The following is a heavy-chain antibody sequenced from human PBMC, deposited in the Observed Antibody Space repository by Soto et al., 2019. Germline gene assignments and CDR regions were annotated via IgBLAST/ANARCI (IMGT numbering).Heavy chain of an antibody. V-gene: IGHV4-30-4*01. J-gene: IGHJ6*02. Sequence: SETLSLTCTVSGGSISSGDYYWSWIRQPPGKGREGIGYIYYSGSTYYNPSLKSRVTISVDTSKNQFSLKLSSVTAAGTAVYYCARAPTYYDFWSGKNYYYYGMDVWGQGTTVTVSS. CDR3: ARAPTYYDFWSGKNYYYYGMDV. CDR2: IYYSGST. CDR1: GGSISSGDYY. D-gene: IGHD3-3*01.